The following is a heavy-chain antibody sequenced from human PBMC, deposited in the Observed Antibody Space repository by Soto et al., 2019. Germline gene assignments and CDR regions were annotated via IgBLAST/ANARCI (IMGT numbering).Heavy chain of an antibody. CDR3: ARDLGGSRNYYYYGMDV. V-gene: IGHV3-7*05. CDR1: GFTFSSYW. J-gene: IGHJ6*02. CDR2: IKQDGSDK. Sequence: GGSLRLSCAASGFTFSSYWMSWVRQAPGKGLEWVANIKQDGSDKYYVDSVKGRFTISRDNPKNSLYLQMNSLRAEDTAVYYCARDLGGSRNYYYYGMDVWGQGTTVTVSS. D-gene: IGHD6-13*01.